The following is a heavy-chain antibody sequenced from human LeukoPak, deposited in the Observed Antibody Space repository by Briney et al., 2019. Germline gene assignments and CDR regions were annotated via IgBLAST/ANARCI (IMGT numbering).Heavy chain of an antibody. V-gene: IGHV4-4*07. CDR1: GGSISSYY. CDR3: ARDATYYYDSSGYYFDY. D-gene: IGHD3-22*01. CDR2: IYTSGGT. Sequence: PSETLSLTCTVSGGSISSYYWSWIRQPAGKGLEWIGRIYTSGGTNYNPSLKSRVTMSVDTSKNQFSLKLSSVTAADTAVYYCARDATYYYDSSGYYFDYWGQGTLVTVSS. J-gene: IGHJ4*02.